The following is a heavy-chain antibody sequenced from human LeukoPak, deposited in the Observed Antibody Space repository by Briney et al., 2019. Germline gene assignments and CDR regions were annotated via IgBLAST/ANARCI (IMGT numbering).Heavy chain of an antibody. J-gene: IGHJ5*02. CDR3: ARDSADYGGNSRNWFDP. CDR2: IYYSGST. Sequence: SETLSLTCTVSGGSISSYYWSWIRQPPGKGLEWIGYIYYSGSTYYNPSLKSRVTISVDTSKNQFSLKLSSVTAADTAVYFCARDSADYGGNSRNWFDPWGQGTLVTVSS. V-gene: IGHV4-59*12. CDR1: GGSISSYY. D-gene: IGHD4-23*01.